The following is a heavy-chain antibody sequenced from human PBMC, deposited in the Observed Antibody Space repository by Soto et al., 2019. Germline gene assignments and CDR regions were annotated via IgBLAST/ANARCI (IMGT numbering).Heavy chain of an antibody. J-gene: IGHJ2*01. Sequence: QVQLQESGPGLVKPSQTLSLTCTVSGGSISSGGYYWSWIRQHPGKGLEWIGYIYYSGSTYNNPSLKSRVTISVDTSKNQFSLKLSSVTAADTAVYYCARDPGWSPVYAGFDLWGRGTMVTVSS. CDR3: ARDPGWSPVYAGFDL. D-gene: IGHD2-8*01. V-gene: IGHV4-31*03. CDR1: GGSISSGGYY. CDR2: IYYSGST.